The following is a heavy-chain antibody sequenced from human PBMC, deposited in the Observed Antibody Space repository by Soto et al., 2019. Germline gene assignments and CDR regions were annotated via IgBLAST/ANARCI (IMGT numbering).Heavy chain of an antibody. Sequence: ASVKVSCKASGYTLTNYYIHWVRQAPGRGLEWMGIISPYDGTTTYAQKFQGRVTMTRDTSTSTAYMELRSLRSDDTAVYYCARVADFWSGSDAFDIWGQGTMVTVSS. J-gene: IGHJ3*02. CDR3: ARVADFWSGSDAFDI. CDR2: ISPYDGTT. D-gene: IGHD3-3*01. V-gene: IGHV1-46*01. CDR1: GYTLTNYY.